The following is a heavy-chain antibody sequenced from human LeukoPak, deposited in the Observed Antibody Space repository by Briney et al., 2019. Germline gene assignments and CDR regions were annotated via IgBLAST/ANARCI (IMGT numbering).Heavy chain of an antibody. D-gene: IGHD6-13*01. CDR3: ARGRYSSSWYKELELYNWFDP. CDR1: GYTLTSYD. Sequence: GASVKLSCKASGYTLTSYDINWVRQATGQVLEWMGWINPNSGNTGYAQKFQGRVTMTRNTSISTAYMELSSLRSEDTAVCYCARGRYSSSWYKELELYNWFDPWGQGTLVTVSS. J-gene: IGHJ5*02. CDR2: INPNSGNT. V-gene: IGHV1-8*01.